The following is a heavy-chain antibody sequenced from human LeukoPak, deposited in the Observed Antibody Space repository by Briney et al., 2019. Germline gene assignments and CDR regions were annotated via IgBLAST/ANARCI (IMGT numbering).Heavy chain of an antibody. CDR2: ISGSGGST. Sequence: GGSLRLSCAASGFTFSSYAMSWVRQAPGKGLERVSAISGSGGSTYYADSVKGRFTISRDNSKNTLYLQMNSLRAEDTAVYYCAKANGGYSYGYPEFDYWGQGTLVTVSS. J-gene: IGHJ4*02. CDR3: AKANGGYSYGYPEFDY. D-gene: IGHD5-18*01. V-gene: IGHV3-23*01. CDR1: GFTFSSYA.